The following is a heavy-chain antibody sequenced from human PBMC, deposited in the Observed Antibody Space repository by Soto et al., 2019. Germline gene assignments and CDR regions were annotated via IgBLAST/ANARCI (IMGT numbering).Heavy chain of an antibody. Sequence: GGSLRLSCEVSGFTVTTNYMSWVRQAPGKGLEWVSVVYTDGTIYYADSVKGRFTISRDISKNTVYLQMNSLRFGDTAVYYCARGGTPIDYWGQGTLVTVSS. CDR2: VYTDGTI. D-gene: IGHD3-16*01. J-gene: IGHJ4*02. V-gene: IGHV3-53*05. CDR1: GFTVTTNY. CDR3: ARGGTPIDY.